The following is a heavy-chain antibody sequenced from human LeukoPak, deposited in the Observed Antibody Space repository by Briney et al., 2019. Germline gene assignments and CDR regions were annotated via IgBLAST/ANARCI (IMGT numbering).Heavy chain of an antibody. J-gene: IGHJ5*02. CDR2: IYYSGST. V-gene: IGHV4-31*03. D-gene: IGHD1-7*01. CDR1: GGSISSGGYY. Sequence: PSETLSLTCTVSGGSISSGGYYWSWIRQRPGKGLEWIGYIYYSGSTYYNPSLKSRVTISVDTSKNQFSLKLSSVTAADTAVYYCARGFWNYASLGLHNWFDPWGQGTLVTVSS. CDR3: ARGFWNYASLGLHNWFDP.